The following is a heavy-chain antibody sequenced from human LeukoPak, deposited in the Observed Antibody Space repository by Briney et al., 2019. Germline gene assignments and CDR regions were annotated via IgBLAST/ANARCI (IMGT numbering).Heavy chain of an antibody. V-gene: IGHV1-18*01. J-gene: IGHJ4*02. CDR1: GYTFSNNG. CDR2: ISAYNGNT. CDR3: ARELNYYDSSGYYY. Sequence: ASVKVSCKASGYTFSNNGINWVRQAPGQGLEWMGWISAYNGNTNYAQILQGRVTMTTDTSTSTAYMELRSLRSDDTAVYYCARELNYYDSSGYYYWGQGTLVTVSS. D-gene: IGHD3-22*01.